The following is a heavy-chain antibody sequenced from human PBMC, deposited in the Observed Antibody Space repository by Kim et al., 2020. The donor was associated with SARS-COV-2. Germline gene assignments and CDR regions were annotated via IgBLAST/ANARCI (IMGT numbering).Heavy chain of an antibody. J-gene: IGHJ4*02. CDR1: GGSFSGYY. CDR2: INHSGST. D-gene: IGHD4-17*01. CDR3: ARAFRLRLPGY. V-gene: IGHV4-34*01. Sequence: SETLSLTCAVYGGSFSGYYWSWIRQPPGKGLEWIGEINHSGSTNYNPSLKSRVTISVDTSKNQFSLKLSSVTAADTAVYYCARAFRLRLPGYWGQGTLVTVSS.